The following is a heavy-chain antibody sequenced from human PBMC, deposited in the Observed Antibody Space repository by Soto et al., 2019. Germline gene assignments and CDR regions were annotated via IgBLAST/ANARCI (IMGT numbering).Heavy chain of an antibody. CDR1: AFIFNNYD. D-gene: IGHD2-15*01. CDR2: ISASGGTT. V-gene: IGHV3-23*01. J-gene: IGHJ5*02. CDR3: AKGASGTNWFDP. Sequence: TGGSLRLSCAASAFIFNNYDMTWVRQAPGKGLEWVSSISASGGTTYHADSVKGRFTISRDNSKNTLYLQMNSLRDEDTAIYYCAKGASGTNWFDPSGQGTLVTVSS.